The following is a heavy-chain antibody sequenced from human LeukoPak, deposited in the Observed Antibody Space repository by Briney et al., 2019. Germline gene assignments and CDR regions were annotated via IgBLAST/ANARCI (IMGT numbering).Heavy chain of an antibody. CDR1: GFTFNNYE. J-gene: IGHJ4*02. D-gene: IGHD4-11*01. Sequence: PGGSLRLSCAASGFTFNNYEMNWVRQAPGKGLEWVSYISSRGGTIYYADSVKSRFTISRDNAKNSLYLQMNSLRADDTAVYFCARDTSTVRYDYWGQGTLVTVSS. CDR3: ARDTSTVRYDY. V-gene: IGHV3-48*03. CDR2: ISSRGGTI.